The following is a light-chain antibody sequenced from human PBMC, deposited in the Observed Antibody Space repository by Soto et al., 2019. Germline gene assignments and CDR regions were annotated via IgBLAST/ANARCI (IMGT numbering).Light chain of an antibody. J-gene: IGKJ1*01. CDR1: QNIQRW. Sequence: DIQMTQSPSTLSASVGDRVTIICRASQNIQRWLAWYQQKPGKAPKLLIYKASSLERGVPSRFSAGGSGVEFTLNISSVQPEDFATYHCLQYHSDWTFGQGTKVDIK. CDR2: KAS. V-gene: IGKV1-5*03. CDR3: LQYHSDWT.